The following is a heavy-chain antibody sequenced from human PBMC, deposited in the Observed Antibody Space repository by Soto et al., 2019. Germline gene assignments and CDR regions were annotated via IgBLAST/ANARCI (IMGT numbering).Heavy chain of an antibody. CDR1: GGSISSGGYY. J-gene: IGHJ5*02. CDR3: ARDRYYDSSGYPSS. V-gene: IGHV4-31*03. CDR2: IYYSGST. D-gene: IGHD3-22*01. Sequence: QVQLQESGPGLVKSSQTLSLTCTVSGGSISSGGYYWSWIRQHPGKGLEWIGYIYYSGSTYYNPSLKSRVTISVDTSKNQFSLKLSSVTAADTALYYCARDRYYDSSGYPSSWGQGTLVTVSS.